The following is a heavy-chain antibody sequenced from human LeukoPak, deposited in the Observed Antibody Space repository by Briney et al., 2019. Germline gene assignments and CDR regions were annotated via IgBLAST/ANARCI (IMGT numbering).Heavy chain of an antibody. D-gene: IGHD5-12*01. J-gene: IGHJ4*02. Sequence: ASVKVSCKASGYTFTGYYIHWVRQAPGQGLEWMGWINPNTGDTNFAQKFKGRVTVTRDTSITTAYMELSRLRSDDTAVYYCARGDYYSGYAGAYHDCWGQGTLVTVSS. CDR3: ARGDYYSGYAGAYHDC. CDR2: INPNTGDT. V-gene: IGHV1-2*02. CDR1: GYTFTGYY.